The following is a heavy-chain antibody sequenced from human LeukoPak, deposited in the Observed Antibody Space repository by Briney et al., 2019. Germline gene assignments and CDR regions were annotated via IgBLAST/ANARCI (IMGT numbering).Heavy chain of an antibody. CDR1: GFTFSSYA. CDR3: AKGKGGSYHTPLS. CDR2: ISGSGGST. V-gene: IGHV3-23*01. J-gene: IGHJ5*02. D-gene: IGHD1-26*01. Sequence: GESLRLSCAASGFTFSSYAMSWVRQAPGKGLEWVSAISGSGGSTYYADSVKGRFTISRDNSKNTLYLQMNSLRAEDTAVYYCAKGKGGSYHTPLSWGQGTLVTVSS.